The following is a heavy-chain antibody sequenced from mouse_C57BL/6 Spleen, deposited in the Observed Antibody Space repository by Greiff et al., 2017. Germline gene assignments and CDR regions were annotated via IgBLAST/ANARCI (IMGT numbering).Heavy chain of an antibody. CDR2: IYPSDSYT. D-gene: IGHD2-3*01. J-gene: IGHJ3*01. Sequence: QVQLQQPGAELVRPGASVKLSCKASGYTFTSYWMHWVKQRPGQGLEWIGGIYPSDSYTNYNQKFKGKATLTVDTSSSTAYMQLSSLTSEDSAVYYCARYGGYSRFAYWGQGTLVTVSA. V-gene: IGHV1-59*01. CDR3: ARYGGYSRFAY. CDR1: GYTFTSYW.